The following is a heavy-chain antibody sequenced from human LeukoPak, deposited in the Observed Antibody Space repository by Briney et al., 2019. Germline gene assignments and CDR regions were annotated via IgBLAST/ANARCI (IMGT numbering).Heavy chain of an antibody. V-gene: IGHV4-39*01. CDR3: ARQTGSGLFILP. Sequence: SETLSLTGTVSGGSISSSNSYWGWIRQPPGKGLEWIGSIYYSGNTYYNASLKSQVSISIDTSKNQFSLRLTSVTAADTAVYYCARQTGSGLFILPGGQGTLVTVSS. CDR2: IYYSGNT. CDR1: GGSISSSNSY. J-gene: IGHJ4*02. D-gene: IGHD3/OR15-3a*01.